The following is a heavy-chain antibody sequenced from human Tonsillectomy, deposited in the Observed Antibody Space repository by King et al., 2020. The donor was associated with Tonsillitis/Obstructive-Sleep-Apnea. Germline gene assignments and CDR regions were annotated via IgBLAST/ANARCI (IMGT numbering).Heavy chain of an antibody. CDR2: IIPIFGTA. CDR3: ERADTMVQGVKAGRGPYYYYYMDV. D-gene: IGHD3-10*01. CDR1: GGTFSSYA. V-gene: IGHV1-69*01. Sequence: VQLVESGAEVKKPGSSVKVSCKASGGTFSSYAISWVRQAPGQGLEWMGGIIPIFGTANYAKKYQGRVTITADESTRTAYMERSSLRSEETAVYYCERADTMVQGVKAGRGPYYYYYMDVWGKGTTVTVSS. J-gene: IGHJ6*03.